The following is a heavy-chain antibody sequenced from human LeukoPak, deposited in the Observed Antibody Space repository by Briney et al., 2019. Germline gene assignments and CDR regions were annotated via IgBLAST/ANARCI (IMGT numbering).Heavy chain of an antibody. J-gene: IGHJ4*02. CDR1: GFTFSDYY. CDR3: AREQLEFCGGDCYPGGY. V-gene: IGHV3-11*01. CDR2: ISSSGSTI. Sequence: GGSLRLSCAASGFTFSDYYMSWIRQAPGKGLEWVSYISSSGSTIYYADSVKGRFTISRDNAKNSLYLHMNSLRAEDTAVYYCAREQLEFCGGDCYPGGYWGQGTLVTVPS. D-gene: IGHD2-21*02.